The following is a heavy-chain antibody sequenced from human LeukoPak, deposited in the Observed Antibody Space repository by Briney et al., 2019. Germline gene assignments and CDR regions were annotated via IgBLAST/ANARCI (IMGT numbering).Heavy chain of an antibody. D-gene: IGHD4-23*01. J-gene: IGHJ3*02. Sequence: GGSLRLSCAASGFTVSSNYMSWVRQAPGKGLEWVSVIYSGGSTYYADSVKGRFTISRDNSKNTLYLQMNSLRAEDTAVYYCARDDYGGNGYDDAFDIWGQGTMVTVSS. CDR1: GFTVSSNY. CDR2: IYSGGST. CDR3: ARDDYGGNGYDDAFDI. V-gene: IGHV3-53*01.